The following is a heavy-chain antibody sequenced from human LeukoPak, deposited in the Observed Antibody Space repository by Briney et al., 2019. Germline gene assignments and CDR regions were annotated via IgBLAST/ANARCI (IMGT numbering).Heavy chain of an antibody. CDR3: AGGYSYGLWYDY. J-gene: IGHJ4*02. CDR2: IYTSGST. CDR1: GGSLSSYY. Sequence: SETLSLTCTVSGGSLSSYYWSWIRQPAGKGLEWIGRIYTSGSTNYNPSLKSRVTMSVDTSKNQFSLKLSSVTAADTAVYYCAGGYSYGLWYDYWGQGTLVTVSS. V-gene: IGHV4-4*07. D-gene: IGHD5-18*01.